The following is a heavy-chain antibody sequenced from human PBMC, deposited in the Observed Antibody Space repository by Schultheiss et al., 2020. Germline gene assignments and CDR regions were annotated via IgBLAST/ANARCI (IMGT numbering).Heavy chain of an antibody. CDR3: ARALWFGELYFDY. D-gene: IGHD3-10*01. CDR2: IYHSGST. J-gene: IGHJ4*02. Sequence: SATLSLTCAVSGGSISSSNWWSWVRQPPGKGLEWIGEIYHSGSTNYNPSLKSRVTISVDTSKNQFSLKLSSVTAADTAVYYCARALWFGELYFDYWGQGTLVTVSS. V-gene: IGHV4-4*02. CDR1: GGSISSSNW.